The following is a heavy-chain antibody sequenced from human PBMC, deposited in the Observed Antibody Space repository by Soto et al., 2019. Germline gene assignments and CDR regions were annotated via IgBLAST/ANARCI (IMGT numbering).Heavy chain of an antibody. CDR3: ARLNDPLPYYDSSGYDY. CDR1: GYSFTSYW. D-gene: IGHD3-22*01. J-gene: IGHJ4*02. CDR2: IYPGDSDT. V-gene: IGHV5-51*01. Sequence: GESLKISCKGSGYSFTSYWIGWVRQMPGKGLEWMGIIYPGDSDTRYSPSFQGQVTISADKSISTAYLQWSSLKASDTAMYYCARLNDPLPYYDSSGYDYWGQGTLVTVSS.